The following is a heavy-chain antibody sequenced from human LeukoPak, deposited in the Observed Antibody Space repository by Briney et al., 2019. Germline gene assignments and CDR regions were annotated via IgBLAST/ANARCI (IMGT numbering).Heavy chain of an antibody. V-gene: IGHV3-49*03. Sequence: GGSLRLSCTASGFTFGDYAMSWFRQAPGKGLEWVGFIRSKAYGGTTEYAASVKGRFTISRDDSKSIAYLQMNSLKTEDTAVYYCTRDLLAGYGDYVVYYYYYMDVRGKGTTVTVSS. CDR2: IRSKAYGGTT. J-gene: IGHJ6*03. D-gene: IGHD4-17*01. CDR3: TRDLLAGYGDYVVYYYYYMDV. CDR1: GFTFGDYA.